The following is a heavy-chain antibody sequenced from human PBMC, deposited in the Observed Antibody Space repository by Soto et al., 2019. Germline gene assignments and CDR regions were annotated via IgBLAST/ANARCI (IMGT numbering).Heavy chain of an antibody. CDR3: ARGWGYDSTDYYYAY. CDR2: IIPIFGTA. J-gene: IGHJ4*02. D-gene: IGHD3-22*01. Sequence: QVQLVQSGAEVRKPGSSVMVSCKASGGSFNRHTISWVRQAPGQGLEWMGGIIPIFGTANHAQKFQGSVTIIADESTSTVYMELSSLRSDDTAIYYCARGWGYDSTDYYYAYWGQGTLVIVSS. CDR1: GGSFNRHT. V-gene: IGHV1-69*01.